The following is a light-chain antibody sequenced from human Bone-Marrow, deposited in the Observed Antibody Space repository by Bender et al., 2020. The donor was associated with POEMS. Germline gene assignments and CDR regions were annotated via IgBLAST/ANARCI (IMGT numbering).Light chain of an antibody. CDR3: AAWDDSLSGWV. J-gene: IGLJ3*02. CDR1: SSNIGSNT. V-gene: IGLV1-44*01. CDR2: SNN. Sequence: QSVLTQPPSASGTPGQRVTISCSGSSSNIGSNTVNWYQHLPGMAPKLLIYSNNQRPSGVPDRFSGSKSGTSASLAISGLQSEDEADYYCAAWDDSLSGWVFGGGTKLTVL.